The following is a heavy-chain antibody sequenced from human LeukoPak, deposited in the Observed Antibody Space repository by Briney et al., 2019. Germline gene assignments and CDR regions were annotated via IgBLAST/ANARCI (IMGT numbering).Heavy chain of an antibody. J-gene: IGHJ3*02. CDR2: ISAYNGNT. CDR3: ARDMDEQWLVREGDAFDI. Sequence: GSVKVSCKASGYIFTSYGISWVRQAPGQGLEWMGWISAYNGNTNYAQKLQGRVTMTTDTSTSTAYMELRSLRSDDTAVYYCARDMDEQWLVREGDAFDIWGQGTMVTVSS. V-gene: IGHV1-18*01. D-gene: IGHD6-19*01. CDR1: GYIFTSYG.